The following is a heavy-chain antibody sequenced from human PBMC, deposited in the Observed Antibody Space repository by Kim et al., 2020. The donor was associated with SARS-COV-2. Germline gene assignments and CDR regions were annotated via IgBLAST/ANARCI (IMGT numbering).Heavy chain of an antibody. CDR3: ARAAQLVGSLESPEFDY. V-gene: IGHV1-69*13. CDR1: GGTFSSYA. D-gene: IGHD6-13*01. J-gene: IGHJ4*02. CDR2: IIPIFGTA. Sequence: SVKVSCKASGGTFSSYAISWVRQAPGQGLEWMGGIIPIFGTANYAQKFQGRVTITADESTSTAYMELSSLRSEDTAVYYCARAAQLVGSLESPEFDYWGQGTLVTVSS.